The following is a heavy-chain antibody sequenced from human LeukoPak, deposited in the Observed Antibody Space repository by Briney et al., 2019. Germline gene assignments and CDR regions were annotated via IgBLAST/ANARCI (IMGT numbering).Heavy chain of an antibody. CDR2: IKLKTDGGTT. V-gene: IGHV3-15*01. CDR3: GTDPPSQY. J-gene: IGHJ4*02. Sequence: GGSLRLSCAASGFSFSKAWMSWVRQAPGKGLEWVGRIKLKTDGGTTDYAAPVKGRFTISRDDSTNTLYLEMTGLRTEDTAVYYCGTDPPSQYRGQGTLVTVSS. CDR1: GFSFSKAW.